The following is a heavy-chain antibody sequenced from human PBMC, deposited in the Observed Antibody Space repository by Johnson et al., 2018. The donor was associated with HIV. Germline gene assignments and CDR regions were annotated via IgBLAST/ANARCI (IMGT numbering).Heavy chain of an antibody. J-gene: IGHJ3*02. Sequence: QVQLVESGGDMVQPGRSLRLSCAASGFTLSTYAMHWVRQAPGKGLEWVAVISSEGVNKYYVDSAKGRFTISRDNSRNTLYLQMNSRRVEDTAVYYCAKDPRYKYGGAFDIWGQGTKVTVSS. V-gene: IGHV3-30*18. CDR2: ISSEGVNK. D-gene: IGHD3-16*01. CDR3: AKDPRYKYGGAFDI. CDR1: GFTLSTYA.